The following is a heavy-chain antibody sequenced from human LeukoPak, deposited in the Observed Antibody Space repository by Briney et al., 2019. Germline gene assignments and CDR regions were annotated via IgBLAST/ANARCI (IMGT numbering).Heavy chain of an antibody. CDR3: AKDPYNVAVANTNGWFDP. J-gene: IGHJ5*02. CDR1: GFTFSSYA. CDR2: ISGSGGNT. Sequence: GGSLRLSCAASGFTFSSYAMSWVRRAPGKGLEWVSSISGSGGNTCYAQSVKGRFSISRDNSKNTLNLQMDSLRADDTALYFCAKDPYNVAVANTNGWFDPWGQGTLVTVSS. V-gene: IGHV3-23*01. D-gene: IGHD2-15*01.